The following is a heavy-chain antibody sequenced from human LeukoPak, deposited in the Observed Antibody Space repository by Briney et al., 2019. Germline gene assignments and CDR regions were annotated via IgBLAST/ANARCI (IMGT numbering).Heavy chain of an antibody. V-gene: IGHV4-39*01. CDR2: IYYSGST. CDR1: GRSISSSGYY. CDR3: ARHEYSGSYYGLSWFDP. D-gene: IGHD1-26*01. J-gene: IGHJ5*02. Sequence: SETLSLTCTVSGRSISSSGYYWGWIRQPPGKGLEWIASIYYSGSTYYNPSLKSRVTISVDTSKNQLSLKLISLTAADTAVYYCARHEYSGSYYGLSWFDPWGQGTLVTVSS.